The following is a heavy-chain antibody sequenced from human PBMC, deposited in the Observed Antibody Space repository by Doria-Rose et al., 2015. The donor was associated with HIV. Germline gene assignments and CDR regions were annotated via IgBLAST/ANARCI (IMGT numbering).Heavy chain of an antibody. CDR3: ARIKSSRWYHKYYFDF. CDR2: MFSDDER. CDR1: GVSLSSPGMG. V-gene: IGHV2-26*01. J-gene: IGHJ4*02. Sequence: SGPVLVKPTETLTLTCTVSGVSLSSPGMGVSWIRQPPGQALEWLSDMFSDDERSYKTSLKSRLTISRGTSKSQVVLTMTDMDPVDTATHYCARIKSSRWYHKYYFDFWGQGTLVIVSA. D-gene: IGHD6-13*01.